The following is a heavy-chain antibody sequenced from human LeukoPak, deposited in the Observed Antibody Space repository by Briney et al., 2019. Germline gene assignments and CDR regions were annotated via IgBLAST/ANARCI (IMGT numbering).Heavy chain of an antibody. CDR2: IKEDGSVK. CDR3: AKDSRVGLWFGEFDNWFDP. D-gene: IGHD3-10*01. J-gene: IGHJ5*02. V-gene: IGHV3-7*03. CDR1: GFTFTKHW. Sequence: AGGSLRLSCVASGFTFTKHWMSWVRQAPGKGLEWVANIKEDGSVKNYMDSVKGRFTISRDNSKNTLYLQMNSLRAEDTAVYYCAKDSRVGLWFGEFDNWFDPWGQGTLVTVSS.